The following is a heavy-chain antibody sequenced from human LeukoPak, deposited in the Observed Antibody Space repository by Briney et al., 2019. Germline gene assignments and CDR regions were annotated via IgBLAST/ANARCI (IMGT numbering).Heavy chain of an antibody. CDR3: ARDDGGFQKDY. CDR2: IYYSGST. V-gene: IGHV4-59*01. Sequence: PSETLSLTCTVSGGSISSYYWSWIRQPPGKGLEWIGYIYYSGSTNYNPSLKSRVTISVDTSKNQFSLKLSSVTAADTAVYYCARDDGGFQKDYWGQGTLVTVSS. CDR1: GGSISSYY. J-gene: IGHJ4*02. D-gene: IGHD2-15*01.